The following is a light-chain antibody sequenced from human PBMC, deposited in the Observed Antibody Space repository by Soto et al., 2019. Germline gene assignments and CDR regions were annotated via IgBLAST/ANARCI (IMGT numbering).Light chain of an antibody. Sequence: EIVLTQSPATLSLSPGERATLSCRVSQSVSGYLAWYQQKPGQAPRLLIHDASNRARDIPARFSGSGSGTDFTLTISSLEPEDFAVYYCQQRSNWPLTFGGGTRVEI. CDR3: QQRSNWPLT. V-gene: IGKV3-11*01. CDR2: DAS. J-gene: IGKJ4*01. CDR1: QSVSGY.